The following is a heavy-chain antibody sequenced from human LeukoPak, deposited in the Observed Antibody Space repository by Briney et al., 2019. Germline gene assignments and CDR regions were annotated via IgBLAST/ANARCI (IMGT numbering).Heavy chain of an antibody. CDR3: ARGPYDGTFYFDS. CDR1: GGTFGSYG. CDR2: TIPIRGMT. Sequence: SVKVSCKISGGTFGSYGISWVRQAPGQGLEWMGRTIPIRGMTNYAQKFQGRVTITADTSKSTAYMELSSLTSEDTAVYFCARGPYDGTFYFDSWGQGTLVIVSS. J-gene: IGHJ4*02. V-gene: IGHV1-69*04. D-gene: IGHD3-16*01.